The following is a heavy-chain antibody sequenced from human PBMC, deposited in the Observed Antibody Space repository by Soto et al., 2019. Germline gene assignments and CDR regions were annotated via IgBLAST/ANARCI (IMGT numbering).Heavy chain of an antibody. CDR3: ARDPNVVVTATHYYYYYGMDV. CDR2: IKQDGSEK. V-gene: IGHV3-7*01. D-gene: IGHD2-21*02. CDR1: GFTFSTYS. J-gene: IGHJ6*01. Sequence: PGGSLRLSCAASGFTFSTYSMSWVRQAPGKGLEWVANIKQDGSEKYYVDSVKGRFTISRDNAKNSLYLQMNSLRAEDTAMYYCARDPNVVVTATHYYYYYGMDVWGQGTTVTVSS.